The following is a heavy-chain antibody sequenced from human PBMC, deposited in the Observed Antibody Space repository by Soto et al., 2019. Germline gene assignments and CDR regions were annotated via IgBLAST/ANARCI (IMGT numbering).Heavy chain of an antibody. J-gene: IGHJ3*02. V-gene: IGHV5-51*01. CDR2: IYPDDSDT. CDR1: GYRFTDYW. Sequence: EVQLVQSGAEVKKSGESLKISCRGFGYRFTDYWIGWVRQMPGKGLEWMGIIYPDDSDTRDNPSFQGQVTMSADKSSSTAFLQWSSLKASDTAMYYCVRSRWTSGYCSGGRCPGASDMWRQGTMVTVSS. CDR3: VRSRWTSGYCSGGRCPGASDM. D-gene: IGHD2-15*01.